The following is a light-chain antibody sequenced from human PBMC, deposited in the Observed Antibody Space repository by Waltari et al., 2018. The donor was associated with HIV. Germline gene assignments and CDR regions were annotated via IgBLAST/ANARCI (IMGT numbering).Light chain of an antibody. CDR1: NIGNKG. J-gene: IGLJ3*02. CDR3: QVWDSKTSQGV. CDR2: FNN. Sequence: YVLTQPPSVSVAPGETASIACGGDNIGNKGVHWYQQRPGQAPVLVFYFNNARPSGIPERLSGSNSVNTATLTISRVEAGDEADYYCQVWDSKTSQGVFGGGTKLTVL. V-gene: IGLV3-21*04.